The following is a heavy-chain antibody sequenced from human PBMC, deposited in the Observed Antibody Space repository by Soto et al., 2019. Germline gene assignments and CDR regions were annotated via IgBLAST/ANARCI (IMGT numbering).Heavy chain of an antibody. J-gene: IGHJ4*02. D-gene: IGHD3-22*01. CDR3: AKAISGYYAPLDY. V-gene: IGHV3-23*01. Sequence: EVQLLESGGGLVQPGGSLRLSCKASGFTFSNYAMGWVRQAPGKGLEWVSVISGGADDTHYADSVKGRFTISRDNSKNTLYVQMDSLRAEDTAVYYCAKAISGYYAPLDYWGQGMRVTVSS. CDR1: GFTFSNYA. CDR2: ISGGADDT.